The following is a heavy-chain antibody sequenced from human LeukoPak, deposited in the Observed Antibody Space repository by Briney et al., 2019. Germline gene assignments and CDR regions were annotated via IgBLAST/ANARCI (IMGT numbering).Heavy chain of an antibody. Sequence: PSETLSLTCIVSGGTTSSGDYYWNWLRQPPGKGLEWIGYIDHSGRSYYKSSLRSRVTMSIETSKNQFSLKMTSMTAADTAVYYCARGRGITMVRGADWGQGTLVTVSS. CDR2: IDHSGRS. V-gene: IGHV4-31*03. CDR1: GGTTSSGDYY. D-gene: IGHD3-10*01. J-gene: IGHJ4*02. CDR3: ARGRGITMVRGAD.